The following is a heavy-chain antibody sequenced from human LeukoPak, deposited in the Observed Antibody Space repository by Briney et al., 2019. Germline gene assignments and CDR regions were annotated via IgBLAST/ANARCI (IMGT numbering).Heavy chain of an antibody. D-gene: IGHD5-12*01. J-gene: IGHJ4*02. V-gene: IGHV4-34*01. CDR3: ARINSGYAYETDY. CDR1: GGSFSGYY. Sequence: KPSETLSLTCAVYGGSFSGYYWSWIRQPPGKGLEWIGEINHSGSTNYNPSLKSRVTISVDTSKNQFSLKLSSVTAADTAVYYCARINSGYAYETDYRGQGTLVTVSS. CDR2: INHSGST.